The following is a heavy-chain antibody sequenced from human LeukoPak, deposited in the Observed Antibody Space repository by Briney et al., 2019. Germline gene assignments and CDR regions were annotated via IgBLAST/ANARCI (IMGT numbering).Heavy chain of an antibody. CDR2: IRSNYAT. D-gene: IGHD3-10*01. J-gene: IGHJ4*02. V-gene: IGHV3-73*01. Sequence: GGSLRLSCAGSGFTFSGSAIHWVRQASGKGLEWVGRIRSNYATTYAASMKGRFTISRDDSQNTAYLQINSLKTEDTAVYYCTRLYDGSGTYYNGDYWGQGTLVTVSS. CDR1: GFTFSGSA. CDR3: TRLYDGSGTYYNGDY.